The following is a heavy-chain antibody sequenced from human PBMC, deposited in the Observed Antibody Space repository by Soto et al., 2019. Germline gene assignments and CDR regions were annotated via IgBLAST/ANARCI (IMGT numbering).Heavy chain of an antibody. CDR2: IYYTGST. CDR1: GGSIRSSSYY. V-gene: IGHV4-39*01. J-gene: IGHJ6*02. D-gene: IGHD6-13*01. CDR3: ARQGSSWYNSYGMDV. Sequence: SETLSLTCTVSGGSIRSSSYYWGWIRQPPGKGLEWIGSIYYTGSTYYSPSLRSRVSISVDTSKNQFSLKLTSVTAADTAVFYCARQGSSWYNSYGMDVWGQGTTVTVSS.